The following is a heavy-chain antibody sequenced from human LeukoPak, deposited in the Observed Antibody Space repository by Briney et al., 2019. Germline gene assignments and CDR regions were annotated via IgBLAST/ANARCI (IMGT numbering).Heavy chain of an antibody. V-gene: IGHV3-43*01. CDR3: AKDLTYESSGSVIDH. CDR1: GFIFEDYT. J-gene: IGHJ4*02. D-gene: IGHD3-22*01. CDR2: VNWHGTT. Sequence: GRSLRLSCAASGFIFEDYTMHWVRQVPGKTLEWVSLVNWHGTTYYADSLKGRFTISRDNSKNSLYLQMDSLRTEDTAFYYCAKDLTYESSGSVIDHWGLGTLVTVSS.